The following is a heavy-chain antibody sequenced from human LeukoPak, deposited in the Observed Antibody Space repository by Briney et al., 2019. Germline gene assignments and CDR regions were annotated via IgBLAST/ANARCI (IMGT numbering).Heavy chain of an antibody. Sequence: GGSLRLSCAASGFIFSSYWMAWVRQAPGKGLEWVANIKEDGSDKNYVDSLKGRFTISRENAKNSLYLQMNSLRAGDTAVYYCARDRGSYLDVWGKGTTVTISS. D-gene: IGHD3-16*01. CDR3: ARDRGSYLDV. CDR2: IKEDGSDK. J-gene: IGHJ6*03. CDR1: GFIFSSYW. V-gene: IGHV3-7*01.